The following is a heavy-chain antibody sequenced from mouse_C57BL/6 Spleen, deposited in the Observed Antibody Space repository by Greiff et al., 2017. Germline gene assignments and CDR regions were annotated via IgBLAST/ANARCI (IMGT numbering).Heavy chain of an antibody. J-gene: IGHJ2*01. CDR1: GYTFTSYW. CDR3: ARSGTGYYFDY. Sequence: QVQLQQPGAELVMPGASVKLSCKASGYTFTSYWMHWVKQRPGQGLEWIGEIDPSDSYTNYNQKFKGKSTLTVDKSSSTAYKQLSSLTSEDSAVYYCARSGTGYYFDYWGQGTTLTVSS. D-gene: IGHD4-1*01. V-gene: IGHV1-69*01. CDR2: IDPSDSYT.